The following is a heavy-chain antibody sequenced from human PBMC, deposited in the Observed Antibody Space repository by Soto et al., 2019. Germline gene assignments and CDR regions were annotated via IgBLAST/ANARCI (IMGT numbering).Heavy chain of an antibody. V-gene: IGHV3-74*01. CDR1: GFTFSTYW. D-gene: IGHD2-21*01. Sequence: EVQLVESGGGLVQPGGSLRLSCAASGFTFSTYWMHWVRQAPGKGLVWVSRINSDGRSTDYADSVKGRFTISRDNAKNTLYLKVDSLRAEDTAVYYCLRGVNHFDIWGQGTMVTVSS. J-gene: IGHJ3*02. CDR2: INSDGRST. CDR3: LRGVNHFDI.